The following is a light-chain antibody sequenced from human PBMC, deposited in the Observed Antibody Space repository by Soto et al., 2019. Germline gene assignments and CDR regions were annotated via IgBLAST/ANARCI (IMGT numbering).Light chain of an antibody. CDR2: DAS. CDR1: QTVRNNY. CDR3: QQFSSYPLT. Sequence: EFVLTQSPGTLSLSPGERATLSCRASQTVRNNYSAWYQQQPGQAPRLLIYDASSRATGIPDRFSGGGSGTDFTLTISRLEPEDFAVYYCQQFSSYPLTFGGGTKVEIK. V-gene: IGKV3-20*01. J-gene: IGKJ4*01.